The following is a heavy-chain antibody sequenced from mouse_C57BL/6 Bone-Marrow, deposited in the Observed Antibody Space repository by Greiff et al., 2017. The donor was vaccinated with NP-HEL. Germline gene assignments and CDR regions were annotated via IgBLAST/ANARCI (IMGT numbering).Heavy chain of an antibody. J-gene: IGHJ2*01. CDR2: IYPGGGYT. V-gene: IGHV1-63*01. CDR3: AIITTAVATWDY. CDR1: GYTFTNYW. D-gene: IGHD1-1*01. Sequence: QVQLKQSGAELVRPGTSVKMSCKASGYTFTNYWIGWAKQRPGHGLEWIGDIYPGGGYTNYNEKFKGKATLTADKSSSTAYMQFSSLTSEDSAIYYCAIITTAVATWDYWGQGTTLTVSS.